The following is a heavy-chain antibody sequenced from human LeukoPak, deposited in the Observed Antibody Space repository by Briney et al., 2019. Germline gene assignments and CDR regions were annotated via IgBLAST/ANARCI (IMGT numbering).Heavy chain of an antibody. V-gene: IGHV4-39*01. CDR3: ARRLGGYHRQFDY. J-gene: IGHJ4*02. D-gene: IGHD5-12*01. CDR2: IYYSGST. Sequence: PSETLSLTCTVSGGSISSSSYYWGWIRQPPGKGLEWIGSIYYSGSTYYNPSLKSRVTISVDTSKNQFSLKLTSVTAADTAVYYCARRLGGYHRQFDYWGQGTLVTVSS. CDR1: GGSISSSSYY.